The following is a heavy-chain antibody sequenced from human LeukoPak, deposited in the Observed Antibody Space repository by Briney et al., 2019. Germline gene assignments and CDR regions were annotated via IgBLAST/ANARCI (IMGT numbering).Heavy chain of an antibody. CDR1: GGTFSNYA. V-gene: IGHV1-69*01. Sequence: SVKVSCKASGGTFSNYAISWVRQAPGQGLEWMGGIIPIFRTANYAQKFQGRVTITADESTSTAYMELSSLRSEGTAIYYCAKTPIRGALYFCMDVWGKGTTVTVSS. J-gene: IGHJ6*03. D-gene: IGHD3-10*01. CDR3: AKTPIRGALYFCMDV. CDR2: IIPIFRTA.